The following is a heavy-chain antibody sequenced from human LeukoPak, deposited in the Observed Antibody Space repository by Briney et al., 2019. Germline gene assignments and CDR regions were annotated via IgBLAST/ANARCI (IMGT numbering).Heavy chain of an antibody. J-gene: IGHJ6*02. CDR1: DGSINNYY. V-gene: IGHV4-59*01. D-gene: IGHD3-9*01. Sequence: SETLSLTCTVSDGSINNYYWSWIRQPPGKGLEWIGYIYYSGSTIYNPSLKSRVTISVDTSKNQFSLKLSSVTAADTAVYYCARGHYDILTGYYGMDVWGQGTTVTVSS. CDR2: IYYSGST. CDR3: ARGHYDILTGYYGMDV.